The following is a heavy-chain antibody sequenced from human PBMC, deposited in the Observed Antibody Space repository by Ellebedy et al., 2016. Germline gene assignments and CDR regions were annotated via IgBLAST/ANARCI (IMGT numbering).Heavy chain of an antibody. CDR1: GFTFSSYS. J-gene: IGHJ4*02. CDR3: ARAMGDFWSGYFDY. V-gene: IGHV3-21*01. Sequence: GGSLRLXCAASGFTFSSYSMNWVRQAPGKGLEWVSSISSSSSYIYYADSVKGRFTISRDNAKNSLYLQMNSLRAEDTAVYYCARAMGDFWSGYFDYWGQGTLVTVSS. CDR2: ISSSSSYI. D-gene: IGHD3-3*01.